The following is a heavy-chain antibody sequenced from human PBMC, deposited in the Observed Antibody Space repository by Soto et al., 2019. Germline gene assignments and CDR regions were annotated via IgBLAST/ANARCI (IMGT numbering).Heavy chain of an antibody. CDR2: LNGDGGST. V-gene: IGHV3-74*01. CDR1: GFTFSGYW. Sequence: EVQLVESGGGLVQPGGSLRLSCAASGFTFSGYWMNWVRQAPGKGLVWVSRLNGDGGSTNYADSVKGRFTISRDNAKNTLYLQMNSLRAEDTAVYYCARGFFSSGFDYWGQGTLVTVSS. J-gene: IGHJ4*02. D-gene: IGHD1-26*01. CDR3: ARGFFSSGFDY.